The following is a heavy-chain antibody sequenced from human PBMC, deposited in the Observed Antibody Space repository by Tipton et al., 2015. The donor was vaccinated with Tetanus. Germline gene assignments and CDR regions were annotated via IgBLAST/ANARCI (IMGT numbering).Heavy chain of an antibody. CDR1: GFTFSSYS. J-gene: IGHJ4*02. CDR2: VSAASTYK. D-gene: IGHD6-19*01. V-gene: IGHV3-21*04. CDR3: ARESLHSSAWYGGSLDS. Sequence: SLRLSCAASGFTFSSYSMNWVRQAPGKGLEWVSYVSAASTYKYSAESLRGRFTISRDNAKNSLYLQMNSLRVDDTAVYYCARESLHSSAWYGGSLDSWGPGTLVTVSS.